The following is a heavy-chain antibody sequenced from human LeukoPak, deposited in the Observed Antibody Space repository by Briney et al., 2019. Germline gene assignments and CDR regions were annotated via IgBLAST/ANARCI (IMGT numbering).Heavy chain of an antibody. CDR3: ARDPSYSQGEPYFDY. V-gene: IGHV3-30-3*01. D-gene: IGHD1-14*01. Sequence: GGSLRLSCAASGFTFSSYAMHWVRQAPGKGLEWVAVISYDGSNKYYADSVKGRFTISRDNAKNSLYLQMNSLRAEDTAVYYCARDPSYSQGEPYFDYWGQGTLVTVSS. CDR2: ISYDGSNK. J-gene: IGHJ4*02. CDR1: GFTFSSYA.